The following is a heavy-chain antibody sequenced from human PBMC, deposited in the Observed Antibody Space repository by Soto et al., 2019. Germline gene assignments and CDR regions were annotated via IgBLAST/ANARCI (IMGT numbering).Heavy chain of an antibody. D-gene: IGHD2-15*01. CDR1: GFTFSSYA. Sequence: GGSLRLSCAASGFTFSSYARHWVRQAPGKGLEWVAVISYDGSNKYYADSVKGRFTISRDNSKNTLYLQMNSLRGEDTAVYYCAREGRYCSGGSCYSSAFDPWGQGTLVTVSS. J-gene: IGHJ5*02. CDR3: AREGRYCSGGSCYSSAFDP. CDR2: ISYDGSNK. V-gene: IGHV3-30-3*01.